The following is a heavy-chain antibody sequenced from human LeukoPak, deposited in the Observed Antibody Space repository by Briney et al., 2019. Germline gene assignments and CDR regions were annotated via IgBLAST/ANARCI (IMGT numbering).Heavy chain of an antibody. Sequence: GGSLKLSCAASGFTFSSYAMHWVRQAPGKGLEWVAVISYDGSNKYYADSVKGRFTISRDKSKNTLYLQMNSLRAEDTAVYYCARDDGSYGPFDYWGQGTLVTVSS. CDR1: GFTFSSYA. CDR3: ARDDGSYGPFDY. V-gene: IGHV3-30*14. D-gene: IGHD5-18*01. J-gene: IGHJ4*02. CDR2: ISYDGSNK.